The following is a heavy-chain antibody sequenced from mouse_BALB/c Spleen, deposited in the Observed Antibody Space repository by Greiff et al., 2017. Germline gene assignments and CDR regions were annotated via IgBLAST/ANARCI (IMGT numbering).Heavy chain of an antibody. CDR1: GYIFTSYW. V-gene: IGHV1-74*01. CDR2: IDPSNSET. J-gene: IGHJ4*01. Sequence: QVQLKQSGPELVRPGASVKMSCKASGYIFTSYWMHWVKQRPGQGLEWIGMIDPSNSETILNQKFKDKATLNVDKFSNTAYMQLSSLTSEDSAVYYCATSDPMDYWGQGTSVTVSS. CDR3: ATSDPMDY.